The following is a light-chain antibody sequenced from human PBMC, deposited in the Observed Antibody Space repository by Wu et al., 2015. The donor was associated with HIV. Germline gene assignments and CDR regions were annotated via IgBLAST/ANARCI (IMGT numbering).Light chain of an antibody. CDR2: RAS. CDR1: QSISTW. J-gene: IGKJ2*01. Sequence: DIQMTQFPATLSASVGDRVTISCRASQSISTWVAWYQQKPGKAPKLLISRASNLESGVPSRFSGSGSGTEFTLTINRLQPDDSATYYCQQYNSYPYTFGQGTKLEI. V-gene: IGKV1-5*03. CDR3: QQYNSYPYT.